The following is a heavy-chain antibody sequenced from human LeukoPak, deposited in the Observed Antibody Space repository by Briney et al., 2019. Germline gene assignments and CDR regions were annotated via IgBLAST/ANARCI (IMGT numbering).Heavy chain of an antibody. CDR2: IYTSGST. V-gene: IGHV4-4*07. Sequence: SETLSLICTVSGGSISSYFWSWIRQPAGKGLEWIGRIYTSGSTYCNPSLKSRVTMSVETSKNQISLNLNSVTAADTAVYYCAGDLAVAATDYYYGMDVWGQGTTVTVSS. CDR1: GGSISSYF. D-gene: IGHD2-15*01. CDR3: AGDLAVAATDYYYGMDV. J-gene: IGHJ6*02.